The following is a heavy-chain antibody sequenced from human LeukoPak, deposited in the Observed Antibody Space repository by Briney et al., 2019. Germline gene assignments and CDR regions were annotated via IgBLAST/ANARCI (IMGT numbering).Heavy chain of an antibody. CDR3: ARVGGLEWEHTASLGY. V-gene: IGHV1-69*06. J-gene: IGHJ4*02. CDR1: GGTFSSYA. D-gene: IGHD1-26*01. CDR2: IIPIFGTA. Sequence: GASVKVSCKASGGTFSSYAISWVRQAPGQGLEWMGGIIPIFGTANYAQKFQGRVTITADKSTSTAYMELSSLRSEDTAVYYCARVGGLEWEHTASLGYWGQGTLVTVSS.